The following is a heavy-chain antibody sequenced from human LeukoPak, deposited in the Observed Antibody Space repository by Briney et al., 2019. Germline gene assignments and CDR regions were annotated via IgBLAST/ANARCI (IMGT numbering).Heavy chain of an antibody. CDR2: ISYDGSIK. J-gene: IGHJ4*02. D-gene: IGHD3-10*01. CDR1: GFTFSNFA. Sequence: PGRSLRLSCAASGFTFSNFAMHWVRQAPGKGLEWVAVISYDGSIKYYADSVKGRFTISRDNAKNTLYLQMNSLRAEDTAVYYCTRGPYSGSATYYNDYWGQGTLVTVSS. V-gene: IGHV3-30*04. CDR3: TRGPYSGSATYYNDY.